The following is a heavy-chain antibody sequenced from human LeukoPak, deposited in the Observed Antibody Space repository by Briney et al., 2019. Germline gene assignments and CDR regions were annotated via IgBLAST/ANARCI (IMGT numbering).Heavy chain of an antibody. Sequence: ASVKVSCKASGYTFSNYYMHWVRQAPGQGLEWMGIINPSGGSTSYAQKFQGRVTMTRDTSTSTVYMELSSLRSEDTAVYYCARDRLAAAGTGLYDYWGQGTLVTVSS. CDR1: GYTFSNYY. D-gene: IGHD6-13*01. CDR2: INPSGGST. CDR3: ARDRLAAAGTGLYDY. V-gene: IGHV1-46*01. J-gene: IGHJ4*02.